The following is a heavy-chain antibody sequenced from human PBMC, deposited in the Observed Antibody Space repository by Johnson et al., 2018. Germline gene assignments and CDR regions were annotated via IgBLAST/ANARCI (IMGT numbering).Heavy chain of an antibody. CDR1: GFTFDDYA. Sequence: VQLVESGGGLVQPGRSLRLSCAASGFTFDDYAMHWVRQAPGKGLEWVSGIGWNSGSIGFADSVKGRFTISRDNAKNSLYLQMNSLGAEDTALYYWAKEQRYQLRRQYYYYGMDVWGQGTTVTVAS. D-gene: IGHD2-2*01. CDR2: IGWNSGSI. CDR3: AKEQRYQLRRQYYYYGMDV. V-gene: IGHV3-9*01. J-gene: IGHJ6*02.